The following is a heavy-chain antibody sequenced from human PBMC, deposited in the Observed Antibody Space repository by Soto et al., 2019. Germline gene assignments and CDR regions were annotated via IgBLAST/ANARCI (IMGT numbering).Heavy chain of an antibody. Sequence: QEQLQQWGAGLLKPSETLSLTCAVYGGFVSSGNYYWSWIRQPPGKGLAWIGEMRHSGGTHFNPSLKSRVTISVDTSKNQFSLKMSSVTAADTALYYCARVERGTATTVVDAFDIWGPGTMVTVSS. CDR1: GGFVSSGNYY. V-gene: IGHV4-34*01. CDR2: MRHSGGT. J-gene: IGHJ3*02. CDR3: ARVERGTATTVVDAFDI. D-gene: IGHD1-1*01.